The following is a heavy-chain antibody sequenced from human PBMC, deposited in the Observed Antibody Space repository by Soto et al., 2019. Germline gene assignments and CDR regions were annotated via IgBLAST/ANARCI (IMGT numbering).Heavy chain of an antibody. V-gene: IGHV3-53*01. CDR2: IYSGGST. CDR3: ARSMVRGVIFFDY. J-gene: IGHJ4*02. CDR1: GFIVSSND. Sequence: EVQLVESGGGLIQPGGSLRLSCAASGFIVSSNDMSWVRQAPGKGLEWVSVIYSGGSTYYADSVKGRFTISRDNYKNMLYLQMNSLRAEDTAVYYCARSMVRGVIFFDYWGQGTLVTVSS. D-gene: IGHD3-10*01.